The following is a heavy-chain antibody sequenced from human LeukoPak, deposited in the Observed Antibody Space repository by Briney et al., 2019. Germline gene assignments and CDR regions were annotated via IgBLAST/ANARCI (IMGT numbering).Heavy chain of an antibody. CDR2: ISSNGGST. CDR1: GFTFSSYV. V-gene: IGHV3-64*01. J-gene: IGHJ4*02. D-gene: IGHD3-22*01. CDR3: ARGGQSKYDSSGYLNYFDY. Sequence: PGGSLRLSCAASGFTFSSYVMYWVRQASGKGLEYVSSISSNGGSTYYANSVKGRFTISRDNSKNTLYLQMGSLRAEDMAVYYCARGGQSKYDSSGYLNYFDYWGQGTLVTVSS.